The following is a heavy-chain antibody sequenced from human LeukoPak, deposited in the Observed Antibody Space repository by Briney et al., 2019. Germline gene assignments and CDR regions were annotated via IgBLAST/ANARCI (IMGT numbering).Heavy chain of an antibody. CDR2: INPSGGST. CDR3: ARDSHPYYDSSGYYSY. D-gene: IGHD3-22*01. J-gene: IGHJ4*02. Sequence: ASVKVSCKASGYTFTSYYMHWVRQAPGQGLEWMGIINPSGGSTSYAQKFQGRVTMTRDTSTSTAYMELSSLRSVDTAVYYCARDSHPYYDSSGYYSYWGQGTLVTVSS. V-gene: IGHV1-46*01. CDR1: GYTFTSYY.